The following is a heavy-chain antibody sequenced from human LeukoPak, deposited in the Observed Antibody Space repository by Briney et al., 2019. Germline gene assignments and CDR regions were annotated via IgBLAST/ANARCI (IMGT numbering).Heavy chain of an antibody. D-gene: IGHD1-26*01. J-gene: IGHJ4*02. CDR2: IWYDGSNK. CDR1: GITFSTYA. V-gene: IGHV3-33*08. Sequence: GGSLRLSCAASGITFSTYAMNWVRQAPGKGLEWVAVIWYDGSNKYYADSVKGRFTISRDNSKNTLYLQMNSLRAEDTAVYYCARAFSGGSYPQAPRYWGQGTLVTVSS. CDR3: ARAFSGGSYPQAPRY.